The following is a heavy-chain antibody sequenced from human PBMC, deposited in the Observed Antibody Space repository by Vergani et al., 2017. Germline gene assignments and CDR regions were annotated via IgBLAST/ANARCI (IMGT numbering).Heavy chain of an antibody. V-gene: IGHV3-23*01. CDR2: ISGSGGST. D-gene: IGHD2-2*01. CDR3: ATNPATRYCSSTSCYLPYYYMDV. CDR1: GFTFSSYA. J-gene: IGHJ6*03. Sequence: EVQLLESGGGLVQPGGSLRLSCAASGFTFSSYAMSWVRQAPGKGLEWVSAISGSGGSTYYADSVKGRFTISRDNSKNTLYLQMNSLRAEDTAVYYWATNPATRYCSSTSCYLPYYYMDVWGKGTTVTVSS.